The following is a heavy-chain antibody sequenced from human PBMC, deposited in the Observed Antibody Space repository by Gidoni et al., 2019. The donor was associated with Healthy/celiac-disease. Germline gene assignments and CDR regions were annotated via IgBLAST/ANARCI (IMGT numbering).Heavy chain of an antibody. V-gene: IGHV4-34*01. CDR3: ARGRGYYGSGSPNWFDP. Sequence: QVQLQQWGAGLLKPSETLSLTYAVYGCSLSGYYWSWLLHPPGKGLEWIGEINHSGSTNYNPSIKSRVSILVETSKSKFSLKRSSVTGADMAVYYCARGRGYYGSGSPNWFDPWGQGTLVTVSS. CDR1: GCSLSGYY. D-gene: IGHD3-10*01. CDR2: INHSGST. J-gene: IGHJ5*02.